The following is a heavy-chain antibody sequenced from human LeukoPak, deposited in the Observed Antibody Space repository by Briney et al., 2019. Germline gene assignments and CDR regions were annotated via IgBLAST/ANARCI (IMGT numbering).Heavy chain of an antibody. J-gene: IGHJ6*02. CDR2: TNSDETST. CDR3: ARGKYPYSLDV. Sequence: QAGGSLRLSCAASGFTFSDYWMHWVRQAPGKGLVWVSGTNSDETSTIYADSVKGRFTISRDNAKNTLYLQMNSLRAEGTALYYCARGKYPYSLDVWGQGTTVSVSS. V-gene: IGHV3-74*01. D-gene: IGHD2-2*02. CDR1: GFTFSDYW.